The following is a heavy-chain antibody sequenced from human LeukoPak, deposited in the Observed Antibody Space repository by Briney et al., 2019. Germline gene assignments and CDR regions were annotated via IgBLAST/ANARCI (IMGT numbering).Heavy chain of an antibody. CDR2: IRTKSDGETV. J-gene: IGHJ4*02. Sequence: PGGSLRLSCAASGFTFSSACLSRVRQAPGKGLEWVGRIRTKSDGETVDYAAPVKGRFTISRDDSKNTLFLQMNSLKTEDTAVYYCATPALGRRLYYYDYWGQGTLVTVSP. CDR3: ATPALGRRLYYYDY. V-gene: IGHV3-15*07. D-gene: IGHD3-16*01. CDR1: GFTFSSAC.